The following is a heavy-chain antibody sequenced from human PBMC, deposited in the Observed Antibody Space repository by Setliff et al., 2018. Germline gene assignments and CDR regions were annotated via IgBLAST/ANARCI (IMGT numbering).Heavy chain of an antibody. D-gene: IGHD4-17*01. CDR3: ARSNSTRYNSSDP. J-gene: IGHJ5*02. V-gene: IGHV4-61*02. CDR2: IHTRGST. Sequence: SETLSLTCAVSGGSLTSGSYYWTWIRQPAGKALEWIGRIHTRGSTNYSPSLKSRLTISVDTSKNQLSLRLTSVTAADTAVYYCARSNSTRYNSSDPWGQGTRVTVSS. CDR1: GGSLTSGSYY.